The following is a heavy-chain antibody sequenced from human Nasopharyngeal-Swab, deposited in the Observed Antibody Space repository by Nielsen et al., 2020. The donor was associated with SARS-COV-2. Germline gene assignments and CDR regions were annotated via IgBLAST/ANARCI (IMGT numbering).Heavy chain of an antibody. D-gene: IGHD2-8*01. Sequence: GESLKISCAASGFTFRIFAMHWLRQAPGKGLEWVAFMSFDGSNKYYADSVKGRFTISRDNPKNTLYLQMNSLRPEDTAVYYCAREGVSSLPFGDYWGRGTLVTVSS. CDR3: AREGVSSLPFGDY. CDR1: GFTFRIFA. J-gene: IGHJ4*02. CDR2: MSFDGSNK. V-gene: IGHV3-30-3*01.